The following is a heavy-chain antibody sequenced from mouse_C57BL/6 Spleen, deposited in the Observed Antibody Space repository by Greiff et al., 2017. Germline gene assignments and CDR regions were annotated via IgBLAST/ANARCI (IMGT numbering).Heavy chain of an antibody. CDR2: IHPNSGST. V-gene: IGHV1-64*01. D-gene: IGHD1-1*01. CDR1: FYTFTIYW. CDR3: ARSRITTVVALDY. J-gene: IGHJ2*01. Sequence: HLPHPVSYLLNPLSSVNFSFNSSFYTFTIYWMHWVKQSPLQGLEFIVMIHPNSGSTNYNEKFNSKATLTVDKSSSTAYMQLSSLTSEDSAVYYCARSRITTVVALDYWGQGTTLTVSS.